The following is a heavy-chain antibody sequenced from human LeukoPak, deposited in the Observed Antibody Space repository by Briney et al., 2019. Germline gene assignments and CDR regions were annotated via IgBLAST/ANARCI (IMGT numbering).Heavy chain of an antibody. CDR3: AKQLGYCSDGSCYFPY. Sequence: GGSLRLSCTASGLTFSNYAMSWVRQAPGKGLEWVSLLSGGGGSTYYADSVKGRFTISRDNSNNRLYLQMSSLRAEDTAVYYCAKQLGYCSDGSCYFPYWGQGTLVTVSS. CDR2: LSGGGGST. CDR1: GLTFSNYA. V-gene: IGHV3-23*01. J-gene: IGHJ4*02. D-gene: IGHD2-15*01.